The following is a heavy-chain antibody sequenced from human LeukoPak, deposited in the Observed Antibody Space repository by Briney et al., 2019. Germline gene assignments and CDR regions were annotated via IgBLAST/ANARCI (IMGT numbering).Heavy chain of an antibody. CDR3: ARKGVVRGVLGY. V-gene: IGHV1-2*02. CDR1: GYTFSIYG. CDR2: INPNSGGT. D-gene: IGHD3-10*01. J-gene: IGHJ4*02. Sequence: ASVKVSCKASGYTFSIYGFSWVRQAPGQGLEWMGWINPNSGGTNYAQKFQGRVTMTRDTSISTAYMELSRLRSDDTAVYYCARKGVVRGVLGYWGQGTLVTVSS.